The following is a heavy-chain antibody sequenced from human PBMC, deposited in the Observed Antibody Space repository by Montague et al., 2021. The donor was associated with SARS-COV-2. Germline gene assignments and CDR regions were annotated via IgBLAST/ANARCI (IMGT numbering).Heavy chain of an antibody. CDR1: GFSLSTSGVG. CDR2: IYWDDDK. Sequence: PALVKPTQTLTLTCTFSGFSLSTSGVGVGWIRQPPGKALEWLALIYWDDDKRYSPSLKSRLTITKDTSKTQVVLTMTNMDPVGTATYYCARILVAAAGSPFDPWGQGTLVTVSS. CDR3: ARILVAAAGSPFDP. D-gene: IGHD6-13*01. J-gene: IGHJ5*02. V-gene: IGHV2-5*02.